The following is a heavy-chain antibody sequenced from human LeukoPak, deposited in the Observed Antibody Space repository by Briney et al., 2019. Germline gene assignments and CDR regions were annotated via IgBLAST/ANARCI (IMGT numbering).Heavy chain of an antibody. CDR3: TSSSSRGIYYYYYYMDV. V-gene: IGHV3-23*01. D-gene: IGHD6-6*01. CDR1: GFTFSSYA. Sequence: PGGSLRLSCAASGFTFSSYAVSWVRQAPGKGLEWVSAISGSGGSTYYADSVKGRFTISRDNSKNTLYLQMNSLRAEDTAVYYCTSSSSRGIYYYYYYMDVWGKGTTVTVSS. CDR2: ISGSGGST. J-gene: IGHJ6*03.